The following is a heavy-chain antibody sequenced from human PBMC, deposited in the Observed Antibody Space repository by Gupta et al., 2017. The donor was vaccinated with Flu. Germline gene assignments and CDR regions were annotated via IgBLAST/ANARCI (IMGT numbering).Heavy chain of an antibody. J-gene: IGHJ4*02. CDR3: AKDRGSSGWLSLGY. CDR1: GFHFDDYA. D-gene: IGHD6-19*01. V-gene: IGHV3-9*01. CDR2: ISWNSGSI. Sequence: EVQLVESGGGLVQPGRSLRLSCAASGFHFDDYAMHWVRQAPGKGLEWVSGISWNSGSIGYADSVKGRFTISRDNAKNSLYLQMNSLRAEDTALYYCAKDRGSSGWLSLGYWGQGTLVTVSS.